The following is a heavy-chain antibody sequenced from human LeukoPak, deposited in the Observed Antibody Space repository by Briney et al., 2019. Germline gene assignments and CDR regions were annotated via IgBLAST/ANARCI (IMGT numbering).Heavy chain of an antibody. V-gene: IGHV3-33*01. CDR3: ARLKGSSMDF. CDR2: IWCDGSKK. J-gene: IGHJ4*02. Sequence: GGSLRLSCAASGFTFSNNGMVWVRQAPGKGLEWVALIWCDGSKKYYADSAKDRFTISRDNSKNTVYLQMNSLRGEDTAVYYCARLKGSSMDFWGQGTLVTVSS. CDR1: GFTFSNNG.